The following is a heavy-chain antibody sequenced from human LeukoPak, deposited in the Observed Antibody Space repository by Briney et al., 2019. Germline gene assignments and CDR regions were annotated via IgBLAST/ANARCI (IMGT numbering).Heavy chain of an antibody. CDR3: ARGWNSDYFDY. CDR2: ISAASWGI. D-gene: IGHD1-7*01. CDR1: GFTFSTSS. Sequence: GGSLRLSCAASGFTFSTSSMTSVSQAPRNGLECISLISAASWGIYYADSVKGRFTTSRDNAKNSLYLQMNSLRAEDTAMYYCARGWNSDYFDYWGQGTLVTVSS. V-gene: IGHV3-48*01. J-gene: IGHJ4*02.